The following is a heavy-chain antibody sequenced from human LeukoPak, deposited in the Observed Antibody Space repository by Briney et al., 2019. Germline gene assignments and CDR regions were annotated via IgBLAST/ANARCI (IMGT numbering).Heavy chain of an antibody. CDR3: ARLYSSGWYRDY. Sequence: ASVKVSCKASGYTFTSYYMHWVRQAPGQGLEWMGWINPNSGGTNYAQKFQGRVTMTRDTSISTAYMELSRLRSDDTAVYYCARLYSSGWYRDYWGQGTLVTVSS. CDR2: INPNSGGT. V-gene: IGHV1-2*02. CDR1: GYTFTSYY. D-gene: IGHD6-19*01. J-gene: IGHJ4*02.